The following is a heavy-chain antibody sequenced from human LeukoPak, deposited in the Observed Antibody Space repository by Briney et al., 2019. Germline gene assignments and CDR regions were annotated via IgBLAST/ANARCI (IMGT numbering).Heavy chain of an antibody. Sequence: SETLFLTCTVSGGSISSYYWSWIRQPAGKGLEWIGRSYTSGSTNYNPSLKSRVTMSVDTSKNQFSLKLSSVTAADTAVYYCARERYDYVWGSYRYFDYWGQGTLVTVSS. V-gene: IGHV4-4*07. J-gene: IGHJ4*02. CDR1: GGSISSYY. CDR3: ARERYDYVWGSYRYFDY. CDR2: SYTSGST. D-gene: IGHD3-16*02.